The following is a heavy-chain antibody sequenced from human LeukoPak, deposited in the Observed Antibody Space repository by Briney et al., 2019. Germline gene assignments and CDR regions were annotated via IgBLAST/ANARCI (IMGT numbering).Heavy chain of an antibody. J-gene: IGHJ4*02. V-gene: IGHV3-23*05. CDR3: VSFYEAY. D-gene: IGHD2/OR15-2a*01. Sequence: PGGSLRLSCAASGFTFSSYSMNWVRQAPGKGLEWVSTIDGRGSSTFSADSVKGRFTISRDNSKNTLYLQLNSPRAEDTAVYYCVSFYEAYWGRGTLVTVSS. CDR1: GFTFSSYS. CDR2: IDGRGSST.